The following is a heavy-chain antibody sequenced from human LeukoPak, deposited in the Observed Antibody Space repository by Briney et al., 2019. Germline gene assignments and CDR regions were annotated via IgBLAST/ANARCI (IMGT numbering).Heavy chain of an antibody. V-gene: IGHV3-23*01. CDR3: RLGSTGYSGYDSPDY. CDR2: ISGSGGGT. D-gene: IGHD5-12*01. J-gene: IGHJ4*02. CDR1: GFTFSSYA. Sequence: GASLRLSCAASGFTFSSYAMSWVRQAPGKGLEWVSGISGSGGGTYYADSVKGRFAISRDNSKNTLSLQMNSLRAEDTAVYYCRLGSTGYSGYDSPDYWGQGTLVTVSS.